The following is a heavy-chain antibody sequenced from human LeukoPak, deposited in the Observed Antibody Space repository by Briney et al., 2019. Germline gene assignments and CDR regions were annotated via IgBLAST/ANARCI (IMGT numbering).Heavy chain of an antibody. CDR3: ARTYGSSGLGYFDL. Sequence: PSETLCLTCTVSGGSISSYYWSWIRQPPGKGLEWIGYIYYSGSTNYSPSLKSRLTISVDTSKNQFSLKLSSVTAADTAVYYCARTYGSSGLGYFDLWGRGTLVTVPS. CDR2: IYYSGST. J-gene: IGHJ2*01. CDR1: GGSISSYY. V-gene: IGHV4-59*01. D-gene: IGHD6-13*01.